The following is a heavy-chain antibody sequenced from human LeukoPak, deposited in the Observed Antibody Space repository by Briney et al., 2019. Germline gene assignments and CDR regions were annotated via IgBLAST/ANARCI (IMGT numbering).Heavy chain of an antibody. CDR2: VSYDGSYK. CDR3: ARGAYGSGSYGDNWFDP. D-gene: IGHD3-10*01. Sequence: GGSLRLSCAAAGFTFSKFAMHWVRQAPGKGLEWVAVVSYDGSYKYYADSVKGRFTISRDNSKNTLYLQMNSLRAEDTAVYYCARGAYGSGSYGDNWFDPWGQGTLVTVSS. J-gene: IGHJ5*02. CDR1: GFTFSKFA. V-gene: IGHV3-30*14.